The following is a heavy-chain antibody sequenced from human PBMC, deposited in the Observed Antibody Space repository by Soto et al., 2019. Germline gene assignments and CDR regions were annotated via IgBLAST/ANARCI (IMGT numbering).Heavy chain of an antibody. CDR3: ARDKEREQQLPFDY. V-gene: IGHV3-33*01. J-gene: IGHJ4*02. D-gene: IGHD6-13*01. Sequence: VAVIWYDGSNKYYADSVKGRFTISRDNSKNTLYLQMNSLRAEDTAVYYCARDKEREQQLPFDYWGQGTLVTVSS. CDR2: IWYDGSNK.